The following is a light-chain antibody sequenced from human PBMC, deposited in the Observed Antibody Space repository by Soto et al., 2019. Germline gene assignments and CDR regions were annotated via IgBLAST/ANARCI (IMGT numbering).Light chain of an antibody. CDR3: QQSYNTVYS. J-gene: IGKJ2*01. Sequence: DIQMTQSPSSLSASLGDRVTITCPASQYITTYVNWYQQKPGKAPKLLIYSASSLQSGVLSRFSGSGAQIDFTLTISSLQCEYCATYYCQQSYNTVYSCGQGTKLEI. CDR2: SAS. V-gene: IGKV1-39*01. CDR1: QYITTY.